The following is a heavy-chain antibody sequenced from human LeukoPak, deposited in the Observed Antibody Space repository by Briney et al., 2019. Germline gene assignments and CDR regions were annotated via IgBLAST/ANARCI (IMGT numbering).Heavy chain of an antibody. Sequence: GASVKVSCKASGYTFTGYYMHWVRQAPGQGLEWMGWINPNSGGTNYAQKFQGRVTMTRDTSISTTFMELSRLNSDDTAVYYCARVHPEVVPAAMEDYWGQGTLVTVSS. CDR1: GYTFTGYY. J-gene: IGHJ4*02. V-gene: IGHV1-2*02. D-gene: IGHD2-2*01. CDR3: ARVHPEVVPAAMEDY. CDR2: INPNSGGT.